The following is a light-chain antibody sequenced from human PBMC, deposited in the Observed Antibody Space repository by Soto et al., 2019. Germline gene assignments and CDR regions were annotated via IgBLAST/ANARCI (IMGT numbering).Light chain of an antibody. CDR3: QHYGSSPPIT. CDR1: QSVSSSY. CDR2: GAS. J-gene: IGKJ5*01. V-gene: IGKV3-20*01. Sequence: TQSPSTLSGSVGDRVTITCRASQSVSSSYLAWYQQKPGQAPRLXIYGASSRATGIPDRFSGGGSGTDFTLTISRLEPEDFAAYYCQHYGSSPPITFGQGTRLEIK.